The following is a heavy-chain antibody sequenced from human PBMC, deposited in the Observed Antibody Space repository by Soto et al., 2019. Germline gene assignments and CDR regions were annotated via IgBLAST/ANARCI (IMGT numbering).Heavy chain of an antibody. Sequence: QVQLVESGGGVVQPGRSLRLSCAASGFTFSSYGMHWVRQAPGKGLERVAVIWYDGSNKYYADSVKGRFTISRDNSKNTLYLQMNSLRAEDTAVYYCARDPTYYYGSGSYYGGPYYFDYWGQGTLVTVSS. CDR2: IWYDGSNK. V-gene: IGHV3-33*01. CDR1: GFTFSSYG. D-gene: IGHD3-10*01. CDR3: ARDPTYYYGSGSYYGGPYYFDY. J-gene: IGHJ4*02.